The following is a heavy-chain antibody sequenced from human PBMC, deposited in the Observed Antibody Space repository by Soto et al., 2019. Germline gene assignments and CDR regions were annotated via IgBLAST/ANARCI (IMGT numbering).Heavy chain of an antibody. CDR1: GGTFSSYA. CDR2: IIPIFGTA. CDR3: ARAYSSGWYGAEDAFDI. V-gene: IGHV1-69*01. D-gene: IGHD6-19*01. J-gene: IGHJ3*02. Sequence: QVQLVQSGAEVKKPGSSVKVSCKASGGTFSSYAISWVRQAPGQGLEWMGGIIPIFGTANYAQKFQGRVTITADESTSTAYMELSSMRSEDTAVYYCARAYSSGWYGAEDAFDIWGQGTMVTVSS.